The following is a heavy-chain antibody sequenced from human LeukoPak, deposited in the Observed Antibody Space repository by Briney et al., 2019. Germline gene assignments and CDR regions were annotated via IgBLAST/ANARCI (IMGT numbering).Heavy chain of an antibody. D-gene: IGHD4-17*01. Sequence: PGGSLRLSCAASGFTFSSYGMHWVRQAPGKGLEWVAVIWYDGSNKYYADSVKGRFTISRDNSKNTLYLQMNSLRAEDTAVYYCAAMTTVTTFDYFDYWGQGTLVTVSS. CDR1: GFTFSSYG. V-gene: IGHV3-33*01. CDR2: IWYDGSNK. CDR3: AAMTTVTTFDYFDY. J-gene: IGHJ4*02.